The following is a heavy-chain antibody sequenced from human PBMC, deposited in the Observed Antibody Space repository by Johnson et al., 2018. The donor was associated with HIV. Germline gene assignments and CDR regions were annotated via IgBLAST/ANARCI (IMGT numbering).Heavy chain of an antibody. CDR3: ARMTTTVSHHDAFDI. V-gene: IGHV3-30*19. D-gene: IGHD4-17*01. CDR1: GFTFSSYW. CDR2: ISYDGSNK. Sequence: QVQLVESGGGVVQPGGSLRPSCAASGFTFSSYWMHWVRQAPGKGLEWVAVISYDGSNKYYADFVKGRFTISRDNSKNTLYLQMNSLRAEDTAVYYCARMTTTVSHHDAFDIWGQGTMVTVSS. J-gene: IGHJ3*02.